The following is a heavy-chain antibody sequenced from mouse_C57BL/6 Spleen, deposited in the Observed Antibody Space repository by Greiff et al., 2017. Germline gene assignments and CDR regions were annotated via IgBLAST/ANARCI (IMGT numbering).Heavy chain of an antibody. D-gene: IGHD4-1*01. CDR2: INPNYGTT. CDR1: GYSFTDYN. V-gene: IGHV1-39*01. J-gene: IGHJ4*01. CDR3: ALTGTGAYAMDY. Sequence: VQLQQSGPELVKPGASVKISCKASGYSFTDYNMNWVKQSHGQSLEWIGVINPNYGTTSYNQKFKGKATLTVDQSSSTAYMQLNSLTSEDSAVYYCALTGTGAYAMDYWGQGTSVTVSS.